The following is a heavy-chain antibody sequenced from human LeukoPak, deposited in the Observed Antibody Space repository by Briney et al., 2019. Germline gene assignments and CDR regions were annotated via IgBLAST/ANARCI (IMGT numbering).Heavy chain of an antibody. CDR2: INDNGDTT. Sequence: PGGSLRLSCAASGFTFSTYAMHWVRQAPGKGLEYISCINDNGDTTYYANSVKGRFTISRDNSKNTLFLQMCSLRTDDMAVYFVSREGIAPPYLDPWGQEILLVVSS. J-gene: IGHJ5*02. CDR3: SREGIAPPYLDP. CDR1: GFTFSTYA. V-gene: IGHV3-64*01. D-gene: IGHD6-13*01.